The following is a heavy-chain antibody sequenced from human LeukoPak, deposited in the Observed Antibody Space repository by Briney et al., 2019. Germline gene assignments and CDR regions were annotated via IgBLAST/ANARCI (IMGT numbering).Heavy chain of an antibody. D-gene: IGHD2-15*01. CDR2: IYYSGST. V-gene: IGHV4-39*07. Sequence: SETLSLTCTVSGGSISSSSYYWGCIHQPLGKGLEWIGSIYYSGSTYYNPSLKSRVTISVDTSKNQFSLKLSSVTAADTAVYYCARRIGYCSGGSCYNYFDYWGQGTLVTVSS. CDR1: GGSISSSSYY. J-gene: IGHJ4*02. CDR3: ARRIGYCSGGSCYNYFDY.